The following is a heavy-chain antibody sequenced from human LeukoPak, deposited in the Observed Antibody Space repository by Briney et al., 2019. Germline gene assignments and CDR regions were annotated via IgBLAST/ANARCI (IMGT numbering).Heavy chain of an antibody. CDR2: IWYDGSNK. D-gene: IGHD4-11*01. Sequence: PGRSLRLSCAASGFTFSSYGMHWVRQAPGKGLEWVAVIWYDGSNKYYADSVKGRFTISRDNSKNTLYLQMNSLRAEDTAVYYCAKDPDYRNYGWFDPWGQGTLVTVSS. CDR1: GFTFSSYG. CDR3: AKDPDYRNYGWFDP. V-gene: IGHV3-33*06. J-gene: IGHJ5*02.